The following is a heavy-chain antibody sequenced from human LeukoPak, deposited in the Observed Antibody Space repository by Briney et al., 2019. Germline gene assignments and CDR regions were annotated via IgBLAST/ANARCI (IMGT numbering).Heavy chain of an antibody. J-gene: IGHJ6*02. CDR3: ARGTSGWPTNSYYYGMDV. V-gene: IGHV3-11*01. CDR1: GFTFSDYY. Sequence: GGSLRLSCAASGFTFSDYYMSWIRQAPGKGLEWVSYISSSGSTIYYADSVKGRFTISRDNAKNSLYLQMNSLRAEDTAVYYCARGTSGWPTNSYYYGMDVWGPGTTVTVSS. CDR2: ISSSGSTI. D-gene: IGHD6-19*01.